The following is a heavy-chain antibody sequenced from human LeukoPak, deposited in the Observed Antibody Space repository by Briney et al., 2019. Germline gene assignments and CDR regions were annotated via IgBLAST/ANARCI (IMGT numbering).Heavy chain of an antibody. Sequence: GASVKVSCKASGYTFTSYGISWVRQAPGQGLEWMGWISAYNGNTNYAQKLQGRVTMTTDTSTSTAYMELRSLRSDDTAVYYCARVPLDCSSTSCYTGNYYYYYMDVWGKGTTVTASS. J-gene: IGHJ6*03. D-gene: IGHD2-2*02. CDR1: GYTFTSYG. V-gene: IGHV1-18*01. CDR2: ISAYNGNT. CDR3: ARVPLDCSSTSCYTGNYYYYYMDV.